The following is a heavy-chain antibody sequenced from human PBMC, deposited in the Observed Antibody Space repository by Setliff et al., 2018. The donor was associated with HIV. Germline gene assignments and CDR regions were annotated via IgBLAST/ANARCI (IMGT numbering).Heavy chain of an antibody. CDR3: VRDGGSYYVEGSYFDF. CDR1: GFIFSHYK. Sequence: PGGSLRLSCAASGFIFSHYKMSWVRQAPGKGLEWVSSISSSSSYIDYADSVKGRFTISRDNAKNSVYLQMNSLRAEDTAVYYCVRDGGSYYVEGSYFDFWGQGSLVTVSS. J-gene: IGHJ4*02. V-gene: IGHV3-21*01. D-gene: IGHD1-26*01. CDR2: ISSSSSYI.